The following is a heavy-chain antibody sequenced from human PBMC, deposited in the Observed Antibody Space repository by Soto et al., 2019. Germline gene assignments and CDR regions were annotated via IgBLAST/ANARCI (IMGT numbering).Heavy chain of an antibody. CDR1: GYTFPTYS. CDR2: ISASNGNT. V-gene: IGHV1-3*01. CDR3: ARDKSDIVVVPAAIHDAFDI. J-gene: IGHJ3*02. D-gene: IGHD2-2*01. Sequence: GASVKVSCKASGYTFPTYSMHWVRQAPGQSLEWMGWISASNGNTKYAQKFQGRVTMTRDTSTSTAYMELRSLRSDDTAVYYCARDKSDIVVVPAAIHDAFDIWGQGTMVTVSS.